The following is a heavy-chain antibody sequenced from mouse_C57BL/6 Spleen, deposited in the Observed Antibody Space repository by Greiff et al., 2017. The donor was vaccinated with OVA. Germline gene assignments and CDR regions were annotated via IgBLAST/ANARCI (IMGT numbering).Heavy chain of an antibody. V-gene: IGHV1-64*01. J-gene: IGHJ3*01. CDR2: IHPNSGST. D-gene: IGHD2-5*01. CDR3: ARSDSKEFAY. Sequence: QVQLKESGAELVKPGASVKLSCKASGYTFTSYWMHWVKQRPGQGLEWIGMIHPNSGSTNYNEKFKSKATLTVDKSSSTAYMQLSSLTSEDSAVYYCARSDSKEFAYWGQGTLVTVSA. CDR1: GYTFTSYW.